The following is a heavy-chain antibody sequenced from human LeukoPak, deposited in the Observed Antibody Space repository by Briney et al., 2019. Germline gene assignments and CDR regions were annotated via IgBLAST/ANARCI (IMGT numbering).Heavy chain of an antibody. J-gene: IGHJ4*02. CDR3: ARDGDDYGDYVIDY. CDR1: GGTFSSYA. D-gene: IGHD4-17*01. Sequence: ASVKVSCKASGGTFSSYAISWVRQAPGQGLEWMGRINPNSGGTNYAQKFQGRVTMTRDTSISTAYMELSRLRSDDTAVYYCARDGDDYGDYVIDYWGQGTLVTVSS. V-gene: IGHV1-2*06. CDR2: INPNSGGT.